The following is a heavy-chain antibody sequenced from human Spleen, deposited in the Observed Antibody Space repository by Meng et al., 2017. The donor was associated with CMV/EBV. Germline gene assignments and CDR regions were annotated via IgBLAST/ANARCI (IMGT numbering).Heavy chain of an antibody. CDR2: IRYDGSNK. CDR3: ANGGGGYTCSDRTAFDI. CDR1: GFTFRSYG. D-gene: IGHD1-1*01. J-gene: IGHJ3*02. V-gene: IGHV3-30*02. Sequence: GESLKISCAASGFTFRSYGMHWVRQAPGKGLEWVAFIRYDGSNKYYADSVKGRFTISRDNSKNTLYLQMNSLRPEDTAVYYCANGGGGYTCSDRTAFDIWGQGTMVTVSS.